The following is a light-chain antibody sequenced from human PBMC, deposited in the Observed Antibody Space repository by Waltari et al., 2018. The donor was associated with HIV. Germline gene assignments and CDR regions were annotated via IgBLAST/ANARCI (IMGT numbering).Light chain of an antibody. Sequence: QSALTQPASVSGFPGQTINISCTGISTDSRFYQHVSWYQPHPVSVPRLIIYDIDSRPSGISDHFSGSRSVDSASLTISGLQSGDEAHYFCASNRLDSTLVFGGGTKLTIL. CDR3: ASNRLDSTLV. CDR1: STDSRFYQH. J-gene: IGLJ2*01. V-gene: IGLV2-14*03. CDR2: DID.